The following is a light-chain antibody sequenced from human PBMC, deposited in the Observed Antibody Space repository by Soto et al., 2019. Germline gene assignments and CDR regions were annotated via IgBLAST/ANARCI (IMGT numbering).Light chain of an antibody. V-gene: IGKV1-39*01. CDR3: QQSYSTPLT. Sequence: DIQMTQSPSSLSASVGDRVTITCRASQSISSYLNCYQQKPGKAPKLLIYAASSFQSGVPSRFSGSGSGTDFTLTISSLQPEDFATYYCQQSYSTPLTFGGGTKVDIK. CDR2: AAS. J-gene: IGKJ4*01. CDR1: QSISSY.